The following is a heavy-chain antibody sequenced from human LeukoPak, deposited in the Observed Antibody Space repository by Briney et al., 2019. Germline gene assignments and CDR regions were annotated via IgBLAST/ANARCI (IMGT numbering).Heavy chain of an antibody. Sequence: ASVKVSCKTSGYTFSTYYIHWVRQAPGQGLEWMGRINPDNGGADYAPKFQGRVTMTRDTSITTVYMELTRLTSDEPAVYYCARDVGLEGHVKDAFDIWGQGTMVTASS. J-gene: IGHJ3*02. CDR1: GYTFSTYY. D-gene: IGHD1-1*01. V-gene: IGHV1-2*06. CDR3: ARDVGLEGHVKDAFDI. CDR2: INPDNGGA.